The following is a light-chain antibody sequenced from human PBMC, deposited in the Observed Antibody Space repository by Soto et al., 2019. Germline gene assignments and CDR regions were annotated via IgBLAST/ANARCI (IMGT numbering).Light chain of an antibody. CDR1: QSVSSS. CDR3: QQYIDWPPGT. J-gene: IGKJ1*01. Sequence: EIVLTQSPGTLSLSPGERVTLSCRASQSVSSSLAWYQQRPGQAPRLLIYDTSTRAAGISARFSGSGSGTEFTLTISSLQSEDFAVYYCQQYIDWPPGTFGQGTKVDNK. CDR2: DTS. V-gene: IGKV3-15*01.